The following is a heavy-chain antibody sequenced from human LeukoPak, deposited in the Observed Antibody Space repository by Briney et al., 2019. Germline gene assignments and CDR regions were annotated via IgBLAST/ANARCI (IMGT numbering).Heavy chain of an antibody. V-gene: IGHV3-21*01. CDR3: AREARYFYYYMDV. D-gene: IGHD3-9*01. J-gene: IGHJ6*03. Sequence: GGSLRLSCAASGFTFSSYNMNWVRQAPGKGLEWVSSISSSSSYIYYADSVKGRFTISRDNAKNSLYLQMNSLRAEDTAVYYCAREARYFYYYMDVWGKGTTVTISS. CDR1: GFTFSSYN. CDR2: ISSSSSYI.